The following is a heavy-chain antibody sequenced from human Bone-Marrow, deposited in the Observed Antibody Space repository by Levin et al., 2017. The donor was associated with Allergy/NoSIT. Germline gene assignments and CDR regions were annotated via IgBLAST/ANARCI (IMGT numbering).Heavy chain of an antibody. CDR3: ARDRWSAASCYNH. V-gene: IGHV1-2*02. Sequence: GESLKISCQASGYTFAGFYIHWVRPAPGQGLGWMGFINPNTGDTNYTQKFQGRVTMTRDTATNTAYMELSTLRSDDPAFYFCARDRWSAASCYNHWGQGTRVGVSS. CDR2: INPNTGDT. D-gene: IGHD2-15*01. J-gene: IGHJ5*02. CDR1: GYTFAGFY.